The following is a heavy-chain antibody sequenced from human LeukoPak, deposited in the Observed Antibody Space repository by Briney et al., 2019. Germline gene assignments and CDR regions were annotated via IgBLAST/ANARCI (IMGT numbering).Heavy chain of an antibody. CDR3: ARAKPVDTAPREAFDI. CDR1: GYTFTSYG. CDR2: IIPIFGTA. Sequence: SVKVSCKASGYTFTSYGISWVRQAPGQGLEWMGRIIPIFGTANYAQKFQGRVTITTDESTSTAYMELSSLRSEDTAVYYCARAKPVDTAPREAFDIWGQGTMVTVSS. D-gene: IGHD5-18*01. J-gene: IGHJ3*02. V-gene: IGHV1-69*05.